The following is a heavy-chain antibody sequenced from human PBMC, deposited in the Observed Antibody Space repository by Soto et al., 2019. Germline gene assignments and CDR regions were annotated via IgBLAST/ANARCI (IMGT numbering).Heavy chain of an antibody. V-gene: IGHV4-31*03. D-gene: IGHD2-2*01. CDR1: GGSISSGGYY. CDR2: IYYSGST. Sequence: QVQLQESGPGLVKPSQTLSLTCTVSGGSISSGGYYWSWIRQHPGKGLEWIGSIYYSGSTYYNPSLKSRVTISVDPSKNQFSLKLSSVTAADTAVYYCARAFTGVVVVPAASAFGYWGQGTLVTVSS. J-gene: IGHJ4*02. CDR3: ARAFTGVVVVPAASAFGY.